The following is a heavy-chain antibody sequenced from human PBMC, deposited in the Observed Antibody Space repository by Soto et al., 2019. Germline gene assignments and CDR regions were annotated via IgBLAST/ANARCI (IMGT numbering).Heavy chain of an antibody. D-gene: IGHD6-19*01. Sequence: GGSLRLSCAASGFTLSDYYMSWIRQAPGKGLEWISSISGSGSSTYYADFVKGRFTISRDNAKNTLYLQMSSLRAEDTAVYYCAKDLDPAVAPFGWGQGTLVTVSS. J-gene: IGHJ4*02. CDR3: AKDLDPAVAPFG. CDR2: ISGSGSST. CDR1: GFTLSDYY. V-gene: IGHV3-11*01.